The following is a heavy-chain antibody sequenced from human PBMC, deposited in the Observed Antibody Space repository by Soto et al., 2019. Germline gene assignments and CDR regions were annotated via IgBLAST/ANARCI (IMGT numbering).Heavy chain of an antibody. Sequence: PSATLSLTCNVSGYSISSGYYWGWIRQPPGKGLEWIGSIYHSGRTYYNPPLKSRITISVDTSRNQFSLKLSSVTAADTAVYYCATHQDSAGWWGPVGFDDWGQGTLVTVSS. D-gene: IGHD6-19*01. V-gene: IGHV4-38-2*02. CDR3: ATHQDSAGWWGPVGFDD. J-gene: IGHJ4*02. CDR1: GYSISSGYY. CDR2: IYHSGRT.